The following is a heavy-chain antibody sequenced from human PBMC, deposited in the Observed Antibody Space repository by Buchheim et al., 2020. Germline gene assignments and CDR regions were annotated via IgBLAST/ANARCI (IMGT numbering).Heavy chain of an antibody. CDR1: GFTFSSYG. J-gene: IGHJ4*02. Sequence: QVQLVESGGGVVQPGRSLRLSCAASGFTFSSYGMHWVRQAPGKGLEWVAVISYDGSNKYYADSVKGRFTISRDNSKNTLYLQMNSLRAEDTAVYYCAKDLPSYSSGWAPFDYWGQGTL. V-gene: IGHV3-30*18. CDR2: ISYDGSNK. D-gene: IGHD6-19*01. CDR3: AKDLPSYSSGWAPFDY.